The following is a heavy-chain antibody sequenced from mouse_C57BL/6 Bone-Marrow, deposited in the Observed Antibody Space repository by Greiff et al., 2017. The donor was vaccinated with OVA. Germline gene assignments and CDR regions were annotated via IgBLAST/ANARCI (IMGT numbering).Heavy chain of an antibody. CDR1: GYTFTDYA. J-gene: IGHJ2*01. CDR2: ISTYYGDA. Sequence: VKLVESGPELVRPGVSVKISCKGSGYTFTDYAMHWVKQSHAKSLEWIGVISTYYGDASYNQKFKDKATMTVDKSSSTAYMELARLTSEDSAVYYCARRVWRYSNYDYFDYWGQGTTLTVSS. D-gene: IGHD2-5*01. V-gene: IGHV1-67*01. CDR3: ARRVWRYSNYDYFDY.